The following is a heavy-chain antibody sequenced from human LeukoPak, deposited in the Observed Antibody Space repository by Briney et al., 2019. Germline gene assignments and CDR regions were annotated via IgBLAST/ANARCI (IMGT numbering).Heavy chain of an antibody. CDR2: IKQDGSEK. V-gene: IGHV3-7*01. D-gene: IGHD3-3*01. J-gene: IGHJ6*03. Sequence: GSLRLSCAASGFTFSSYWMSWVRQAPGKGLEWVANIKQDGSEKYYVDSVKGRFTISRDNAKNSLYLQMNSLRAEDTAVYYCARVRRGGWSGYYTPYYYYYYMDVWGKGTTVTVSS. CDR1: GFTFSSYW. CDR3: ARVRRGGWSGYYTPYYYYYYMDV.